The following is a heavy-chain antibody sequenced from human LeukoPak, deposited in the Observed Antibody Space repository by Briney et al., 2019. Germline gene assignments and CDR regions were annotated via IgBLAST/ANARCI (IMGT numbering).Heavy chain of an antibody. CDR2: IYYSGTT. Sequence: SETLPLTCTVSGGSISSYYWSWIRQPPGKGLEWIGYIYYSGTTNYNPSLKSRVTISVDTSKNQFSLKLSSVTAADTTVYYCARGVYIAAAQYGYWGQGTLVTVSS. V-gene: IGHV4-59*01. D-gene: IGHD6-13*01. J-gene: IGHJ4*02. CDR1: GGSISSYY. CDR3: ARGVYIAAAQYGY.